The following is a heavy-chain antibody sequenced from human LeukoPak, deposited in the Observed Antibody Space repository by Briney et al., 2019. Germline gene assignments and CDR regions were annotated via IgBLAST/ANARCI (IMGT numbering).Heavy chain of an antibody. CDR3: TRHGSSSNMTVRGVISHNWFDP. Sequence: PGGSLRLSCAASGFTFSGSAMHWARQASGKGLEWVGRIRSKANSYATAYAASVKGRFTISRDDSKNTAYLQMNSLKTEDTAVYYCTRHGSSSNMTVRGVISHNWFDPWGQGTLVTVSS. CDR1: GFTFSGSA. V-gene: IGHV3-73*01. CDR2: IRSKANSYAT. D-gene: IGHD3-10*01. J-gene: IGHJ5*02.